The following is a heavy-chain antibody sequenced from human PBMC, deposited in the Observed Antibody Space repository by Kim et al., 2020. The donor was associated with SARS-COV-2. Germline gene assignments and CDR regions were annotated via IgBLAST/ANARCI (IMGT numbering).Heavy chain of an antibody. CDR1: GFTFSSYA. CDR3: ARALGGSGRDY. V-gene: IGHV3-30-3*01. D-gene: IGHD3-10*01. J-gene: IGHJ4*02. CDR2: ISYDGSNK. Sequence: GGSLRLSCAASGFTFSSYAMHWVRQAPGKGLEWVAFISYDGSNKYYADSVKGRFTISRDNSKNTLYLQMNSLRAEDTAVYYCARALGGSGRDYWGQGTLVTVSS.